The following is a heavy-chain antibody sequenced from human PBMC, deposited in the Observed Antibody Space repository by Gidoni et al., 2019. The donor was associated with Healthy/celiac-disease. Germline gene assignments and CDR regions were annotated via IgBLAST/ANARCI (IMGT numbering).Heavy chain of an antibody. V-gene: IGHV2-5*02. J-gene: IGHJ5*02. D-gene: IGHD2-2*01. CDR1: GFSPSPRGAG. CDR2: TYWDEDK. Sequence: HITLKEPGPTLVIPSQTLTLTRTFSGFSPSPRGAGVGWISQRPGMALAWLALTYWDEDKRYSPSLKSRLTITKDTSKNQVVLTMTNMDPVDTATYYCAHKIAIVVPAAMHMSMGWVDPWGQGTLVTVSS. CDR3: AHKIAIVVPAAMHMSMGWVDP.